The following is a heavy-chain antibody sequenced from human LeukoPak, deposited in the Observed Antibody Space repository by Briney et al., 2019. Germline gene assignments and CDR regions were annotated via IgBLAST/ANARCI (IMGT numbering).Heavy chain of an antibody. J-gene: IGHJ4*02. D-gene: IGHD2-15*01. CDR1: GYSISSGYY. Sequence: SETLSLTCAVSGYSISSGYYWGWIRQPPAKGLEWIGSIYHSGSTYYNPSLKSRVTISVDTSKNQFSLKLSSVTAADTAVYYCARRAVGGYFDYWGQGTLVTVSS. V-gene: IGHV4-38-2*01. CDR3: ARRAVGGYFDY. CDR2: IYHSGST.